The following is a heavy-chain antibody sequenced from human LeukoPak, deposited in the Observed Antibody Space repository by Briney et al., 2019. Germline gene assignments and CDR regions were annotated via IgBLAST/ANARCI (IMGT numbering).Heavy chain of an antibody. Sequence: SETLSLTCTVSGGSISSYYWSWIRQPPGKGLEWIGYIYYSGSTNYNPSLKSRVTISVDTSKNQFSLKLSSVTAADTAVYYCARETVGPWGQGTRVTVSS. CDR1: GGSISSYY. D-gene: IGHD4-11*01. V-gene: IGHV4-59*08. CDR3: ARETVGP. CDR2: IYYSGST. J-gene: IGHJ5*02.